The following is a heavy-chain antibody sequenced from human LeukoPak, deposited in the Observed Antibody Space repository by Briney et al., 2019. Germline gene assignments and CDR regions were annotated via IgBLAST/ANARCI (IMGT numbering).Heavy chain of an antibody. V-gene: IGHV3-74*01. J-gene: IGHJ4*02. CDR3: AREGSTVPYFDY. Sequence: GGSLRLSCAASGFTFSSYWMHWVRQAPGKGLVWVSRINSDGSSTSYADSVKGRFTISRDNAKNTLYLQINSLRAEDTAVYYCAREGSTVPYFDYWGQGTLVTVSS. D-gene: IGHD4-17*01. CDR1: GFTFSSYW. CDR2: INSDGSST.